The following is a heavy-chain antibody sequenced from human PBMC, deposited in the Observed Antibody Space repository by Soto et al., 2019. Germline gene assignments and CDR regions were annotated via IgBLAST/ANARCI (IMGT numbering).Heavy chain of an antibody. CDR3: ARGGAWTPEGLGY. D-gene: IGHD2-15*01. V-gene: IGHV3-30-3*01. Sequence: GGSLRLSCAASGFTFSSFAMHWVRQAPGKGLEWLAVISSDVVNYYYAESVKGRFTVSRDNSKNTLYLQMNSLRNEDTAVYYCARGGAWTPEGLGYWGQGTLVTVSS. CDR2: ISSDVVNY. J-gene: IGHJ4*02. CDR1: GFTFSSFA.